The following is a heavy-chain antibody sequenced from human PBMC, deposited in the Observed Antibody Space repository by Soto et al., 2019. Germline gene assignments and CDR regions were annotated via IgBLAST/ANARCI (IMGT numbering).Heavy chain of an antibody. J-gene: IGHJ6*02. CDR3: ATNNYDISRLYYYYGMDV. CDR1: GGTFSSYA. CDR2: IIPIFGTA. Sequence: ASVKVSCKASGGTFSSYAISWVRQAPGQGLEWMGGIIPIFGTANYAQKFQGRVTITADKSTSTAYMELSSLRSEDTAVYYCATNNYDISRLYYYYGMDVWGQGTTVTVSS. V-gene: IGHV1-69*06. D-gene: IGHD3-9*01.